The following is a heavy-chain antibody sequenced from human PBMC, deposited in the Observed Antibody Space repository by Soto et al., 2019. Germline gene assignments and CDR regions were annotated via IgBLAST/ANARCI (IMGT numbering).Heavy chain of an antibody. CDR1: GYSFTSYW. Sequence: PGESLKISCKGSGYSFTSYWIGWVRQMHGKGLEWMGIIYPGDSDTRYSPSFQGQVTISADKSISTAYLQWSSLKASDTAMYYCARGGDRRFYYYYGMDVWGQGTTVTVSS. V-gene: IGHV5-51*01. CDR3: ARGGDRRFYYYYGMDV. D-gene: IGHD2-21*02. CDR2: IYPGDSDT. J-gene: IGHJ6*02.